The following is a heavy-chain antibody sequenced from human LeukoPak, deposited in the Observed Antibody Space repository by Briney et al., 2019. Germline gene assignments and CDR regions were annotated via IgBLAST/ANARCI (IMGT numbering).Heavy chain of an antibody. Sequence: ASVKVSCKASGYTFTSYGISWVRQAPGQGLEWMGWISAYNGNTNYAQKLQGRVTMTTDTSTSTAYMELKSLRSDDTAVYYCARDLVAITGIGNWFDPWGQGTLVTVSS. CDR1: GYTFTSYG. D-gene: IGHD1-20*01. CDR3: ARDLVAITGIGNWFDP. CDR2: ISAYNGNT. V-gene: IGHV1-18*01. J-gene: IGHJ5*02.